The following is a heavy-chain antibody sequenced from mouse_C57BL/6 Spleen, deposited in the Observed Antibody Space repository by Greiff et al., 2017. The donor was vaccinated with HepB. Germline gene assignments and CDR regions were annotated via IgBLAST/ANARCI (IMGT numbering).Heavy chain of an antibody. CDR2: IYPGDGDT. CDR1: GYAFSSYW. Sequence: VQLVESGAELVKPGASVKISCKASGYAFSSYWMNWVKQRPGKGLEWIGQIYPGDGDTNYNGKFKGKATLTADKSSSTAYMQLSSLTSEDSAVYFCARGATVVAMGDDYWGQGTTLTVSS. J-gene: IGHJ2*01. CDR3: ARGATVVAMGDDY. V-gene: IGHV1-80*01. D-gene: IGHD1-1*01.